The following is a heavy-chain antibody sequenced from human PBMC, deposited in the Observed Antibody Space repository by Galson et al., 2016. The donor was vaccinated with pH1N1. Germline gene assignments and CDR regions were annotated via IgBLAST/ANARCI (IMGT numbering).Heavy chain of an antibody. CDR1: GYSFTTYW. D-gene: IGHD3-16*01. Sequence: QSGAEVKKAGESLKISCKASGYSFTTYWIGWVRQVPGKGLEWMGNIYPGDSDTTYSPSFQGQVTFSVDKSITTAFLHSNSLEASDPSIYYCSKRGGCLRSGAFDFWGQGTLVSVSS. V-gene: IGHV5-51*01. CDR3: SKRGGCLRSGAFDF. J-gene: IGHJ3*01. CDR2: IYPGDSDT.